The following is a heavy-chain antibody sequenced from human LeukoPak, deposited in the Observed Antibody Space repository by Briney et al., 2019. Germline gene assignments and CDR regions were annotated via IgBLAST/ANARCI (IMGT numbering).Heavy chain of an antibody. V-gene: IGHV1-2*02. J-gene: IGHJ4*02. D-gene: IGHD3-22*01. CDR3: ARVSGWNYYDSSGYYRPIDY. CDR2: INPNSGGT. CDR1: GYTFTGYY. Sequence: ASVKVSCKASGYTFTGYYMHWVRQAPGQGLEWMGWINPNSGGTNYARKFQGRVTMTRDTSISTAYMELSRLRSDDTAVYYCARVSGWNYYDSSGYYRPIDYWGQGTLVTVSS.